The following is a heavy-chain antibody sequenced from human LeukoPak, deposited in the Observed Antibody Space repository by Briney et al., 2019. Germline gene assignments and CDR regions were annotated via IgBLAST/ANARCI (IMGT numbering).Heavy chain of an antibody. CDR1: GFTFSDYY. V-gene: IGHV3-11*01. CDR3: ARRLEVGYCSSTSCYRNYYGMDV. J-gene: IGHJ6*02. Sequence: GRSLRLSCAASGFTFSDYYMSWIRQAPGKGLEWVSYISSSGSTIYYADSVKGRFTISRDNAKNSLYLQMNSLRAEDTAVYYCARRLEVGYCSSTSCYRNYYGMDVWGQGTTVTVSS. CDR2: ISSSGSTI. D-gene: IGHD2-2*02.